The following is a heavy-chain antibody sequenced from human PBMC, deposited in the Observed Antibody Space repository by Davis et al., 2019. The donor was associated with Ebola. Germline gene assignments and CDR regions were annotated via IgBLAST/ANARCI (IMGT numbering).Heavy chain of an antibody. V-gene: IGHV3-30*02. CDR2: IWYDGSNQ. CDR3: AKDFGDGFDY. D-gene: IGHD4-17*01. Sequence: GESLKISCAASGFTFSSYGMHWVRQAPGKGLEWVAVIWYDGSNQYYADSVKGRFVISRDDSKNTVYLQMNSLRVEDTALYYCAKDFGDGFDYWGQGTLVTVSS. J-gene: IGHJ4*02. CDR1: GFTFSSYG.